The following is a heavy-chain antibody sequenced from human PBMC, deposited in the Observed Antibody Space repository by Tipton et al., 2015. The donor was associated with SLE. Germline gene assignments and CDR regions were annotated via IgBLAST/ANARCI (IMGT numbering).Heavy chain of an antibody. V-gene: IGHV4-34*01. CDR2: INHSGST. D-gene: IGHD3-10*01. Sequence: TLSLTCAVYGGSFSGYYWSWIRQPPGKGLEWIGEINHSGSTNYNPSLKSRVTISVDTSKNQFSLKLSSVTAADTAVYHCATPGPQRAFDIWGQGTMVTVSS. CDR1: GGSFSGYY. J-gene: IGHJ3*02. CDR3: ATPGPQRAFDI.